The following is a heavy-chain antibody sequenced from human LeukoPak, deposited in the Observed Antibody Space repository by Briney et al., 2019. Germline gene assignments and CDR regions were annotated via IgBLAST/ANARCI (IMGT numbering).Heavy chain of an antibody. CDR2: IIPILGIA. V-gene: IGHV1-69*04. CDR3: ARGGSTMIVSGYYYYGMDV. Sequence: ASVKVSCKASGGTFSSYAISWVRQAPGQGLEWMGRIIPILGIANYAQKFQGRVTITADKSTSTAYMGLSSLRSEDTAVYYCARGGSTMIVSGYYYYGMDVWGQGTTVTVSS. D-gene: IGHD3-22*01. CDR1: GGTFSSYA. J-gene: IGHJ6*02.